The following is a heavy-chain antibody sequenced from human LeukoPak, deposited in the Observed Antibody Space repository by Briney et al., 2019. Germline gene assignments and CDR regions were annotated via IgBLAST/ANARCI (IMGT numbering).Heavy chain of an antibody. J-gene: IGHJ4*02. V-gene: IGHV3-11*01. CDR3: ARDIRVSPYYFDY. Sequence: GGSLRLSCAASGFTFSDYYMSWIRQAPGKGLEWVSYISSSGSTIYYADSVKGRFTISRDNAKNSLYLQMNSLRAEDTAVYYCARDIRVSPYYFDYWGQGNLVTVSS. D-gene: IGHD2-2*02. CDR1: GFTFSDYY. CDR2: ISSSGSTI.